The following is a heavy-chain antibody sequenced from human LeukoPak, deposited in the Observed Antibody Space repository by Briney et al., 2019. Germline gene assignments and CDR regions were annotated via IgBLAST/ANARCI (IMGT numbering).Heavy chain of an antibody. CDR3: RIHPGTGSYSNYWYSDL. Sequence: PSETLSLTCTGSGGTFNRYDLSCVRQPPGKGLEWIGYIYYSGSTNYNPSLKSRVTISVDTSKNQFQLKLISVNAADTAVHHCRIHPGTGSYSNYWYSDLWGRGTLVTVSS. V-gene: IGHV4-59*08. J-gene: IGHJ2*01. D-gene: IGHD2-15*01. CDR1: GGTFNRYD. CDR2: IYYSGST.